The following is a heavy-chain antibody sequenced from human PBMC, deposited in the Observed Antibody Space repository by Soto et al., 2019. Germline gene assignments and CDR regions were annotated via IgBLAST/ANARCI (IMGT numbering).Heavy chain of an antibody. CDR1: GGPSNNYG. J-gene: IGHJ4*02. D-gene: IGHD3-10*01. V-gene: IGHV1-69*01. Sequence: QVQLIQSGAEVKTSGSSVKVSCKALGGPSNNYGDSWVRQAPGQGLEWMGGIVPVFGTANYAPKFHGRRRITADDSTRTVNLELRSMTSDDTAVYYCAKLQGSGSYYDDDYWGQGPLVTVSS. CDR2: IVPVFGTA. CDR3: AKLQGSGSYYDDDY.